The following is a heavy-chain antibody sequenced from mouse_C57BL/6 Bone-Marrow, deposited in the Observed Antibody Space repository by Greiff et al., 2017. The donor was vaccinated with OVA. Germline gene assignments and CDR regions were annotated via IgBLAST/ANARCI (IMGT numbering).Heavy chain of an antibody. CDR2: ISSGSSTI. CDR3: VLLYGNYDY. J-gene: IGHJ2*01. CDR1: GFTFSDYG. D-gene: IGHD2-1*01. Sequence: EVKLMESGGGSVKPGGSLKLSCAASGFTFSDYGMHWVRQAPEKGLEWVAYISSGSSTIYYADTVKGRFTISRDNAKNTLFLQMTSLRSEDTAMYYCVLLYGNYDYWGQGTTLTVSS. V-gene: IGHV5-17*01.